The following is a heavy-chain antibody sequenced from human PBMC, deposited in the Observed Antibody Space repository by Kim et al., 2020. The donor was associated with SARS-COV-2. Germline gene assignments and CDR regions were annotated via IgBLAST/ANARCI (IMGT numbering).Heavy chain of an antibody. Sequence: GGSLRLSCAASGFTFSSYAMSWVRQAPGKGLEWVSAISGSGGSTYYADSVKGRFTISRDNSKNTLYLQMNSLRAEDTAVYYCAKSPIGYQLLFQGGGFAYFDYWGQGTLVTVSS. CDR2: ISGSGGST. J-gene: IGHJ4*02. CDR3: AKSPIGYQLLFQGGGFAYFDY. V-gene: IGHV3-23*01. D-gene: IGHD2-2*01. CDR1: GFTFSSYA.